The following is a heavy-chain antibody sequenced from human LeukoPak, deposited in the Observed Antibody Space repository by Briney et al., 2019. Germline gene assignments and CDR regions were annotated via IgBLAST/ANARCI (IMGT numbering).Heavy chain of an antibody. V-gene: IGHV1-18*01. CDR2: ISAYNGNT. Sequence: ASVKVSCKASGYTFTSYGISWVRQAPGQGLEWMGWISAYNGNTNYAQKLQGRVTMTTDTSTSTVCMELSSLRSEDTAVYYCARAGDFGVVIMSDYFDYWGQGTLVTVSS. D-gene: IGHD3-3*01. J-gene: IGHJ4*02. CDR1: GYTFTSYG. CDR3: ARAGDFGVVIMSDYFDY.